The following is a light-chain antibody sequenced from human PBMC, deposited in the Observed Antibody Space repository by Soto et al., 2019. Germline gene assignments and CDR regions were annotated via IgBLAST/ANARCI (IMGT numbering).Light chain of an antibody. Sequence: QSALTQPPSASGSPGQSVTISCTGTLSDVGGQNSVSWYRQDPGKAPQLIVYDVTQRPSGVPDRFSGSRSGSTASLTVSGLQAEDEDNYYCSSYTGTTVIFGGGTKLTVL. CDR2: DVT. CDR1: LSDVGGQNS. V-gene: IGLV2-8*01. J-gene: IGLJ2*01. CDR3: SSYTGTTVI.